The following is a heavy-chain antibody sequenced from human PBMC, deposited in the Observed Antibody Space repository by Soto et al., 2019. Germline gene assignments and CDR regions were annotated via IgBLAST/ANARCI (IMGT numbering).Heavy chain of an antibody. J-gene: IGHJ6*03. D-gene: IGHD4-17*01. CDR2: INHSGST. CDR1: GGSFSGYY. V-gene: IGHV4-34*01. Sequence: PSETLSLTCAVYGGSFSGYYWSWIRQPPGKGLEWIGEINHSGSTNYNPSLKSRVTISVDTSKNQFSLKLSSVTAADTAVYYCARSRTVTSRDYYYYYYMDVWGKGTTVTVSS. CDR3: ARSRTVTSRDYYYYYYMDV.